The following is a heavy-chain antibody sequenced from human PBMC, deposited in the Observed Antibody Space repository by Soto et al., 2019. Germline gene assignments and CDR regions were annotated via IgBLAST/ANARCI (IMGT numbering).Heavy chain of an antibody. CDR1: GFTFSSYG. CDR2: IWYDGSNK. CDR3: VRDLPSPGSPFAY. J-gene: IGHJ1*01. D-gene: IGHD2-21*01. Sequence: GGSLRLSCAASGFTFSSYGMHWVRQAPGKGLEWVAVIWYDGSNKYYADSVKGRFTISRDNSKNTLYLQMNSLRAEDTAVYYFVRDLPSPGSPFAYCGQGTLVTVSS. V-gene: IGHV3-33*01.